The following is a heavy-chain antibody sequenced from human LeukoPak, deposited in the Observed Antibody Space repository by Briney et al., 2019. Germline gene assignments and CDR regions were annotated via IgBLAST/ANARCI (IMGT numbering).Heavy chain of an antibody. J-gene: IGHJ4*02. CDR2: INPSVGTS. V-gene: IGHV1-46*01. CDR3: ARQGSYFDY. CDR1: GYTFTSYY. Sequence: ASVKVSCKASGYTFTSYYMHWVRQAPGQGLEWMGIINPSVGTSNYAQTFQGSVAMTRDTSTSTVYIELSSLRSEDTAMYYCARQGSYFDYWAQGTLVTVSS.